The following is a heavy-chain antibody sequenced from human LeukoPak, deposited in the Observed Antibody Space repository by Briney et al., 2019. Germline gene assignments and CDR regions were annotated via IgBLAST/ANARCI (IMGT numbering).Heavy chain of an antibody. CDR1: GFPFSTYA. V-gene: IGHV3-23*01. CDR2: IRGSDGST. Sequence: GGSLRLSCAASGFPFSTYAMSSVRQAPGKGLEWVSGIRGSDGSTYYADSVKGRFAISRDNSKNTLYLQMNSLRAEDTAVYYCAEDVYGDYGGLDYWGQGTLVTVST. CDR3: AEDVYGDYGGLDY. J-gene: IGHJ4*02. D-gene: IGHD4-17*01.